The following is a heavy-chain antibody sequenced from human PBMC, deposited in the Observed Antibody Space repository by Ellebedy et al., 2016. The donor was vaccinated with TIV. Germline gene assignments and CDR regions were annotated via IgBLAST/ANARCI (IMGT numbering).Heavy chain of an antibody. CDR2: INSDGSST. CDR3: SRYFDYSYGMDV. Sequence: GGSLRLSCAAPGFTFSSYWMHWVRQAPGKGLVWVSRINSDGSSTSYADSVKGRFTISRDNAKNTLYLQMNSLRAEDTAVYYCSRYFDYSYGMDVWGQGTTVTVSS. CDR1: GFTFSSYW. D-gene: IGHD3-9*01. J-gene: IGHJ6*02. V-gene: IGHV3-74*01.